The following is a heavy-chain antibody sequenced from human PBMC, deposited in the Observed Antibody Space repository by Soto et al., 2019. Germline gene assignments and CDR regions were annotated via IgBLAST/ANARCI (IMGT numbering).Heavy chain of an antibody. CDR3: AMVDNCVTPTPQDV. J-gene: IGHJ6*02. CDR1: RYSLVNYG. Sequence: SVKASCEASRYSLVNYGIASLRQALGQGLEWMGWISPYSGNTHYASKVQGRLTMTTDTSTSTAYMDLGSLTSDDTVVYYCAMVDNCVTPTPQDVWGQGTTVTVSS. V-gene: IGHV1-18*01. CDR2: ISPYSGNT. D-gene: IGHD5-12*01.